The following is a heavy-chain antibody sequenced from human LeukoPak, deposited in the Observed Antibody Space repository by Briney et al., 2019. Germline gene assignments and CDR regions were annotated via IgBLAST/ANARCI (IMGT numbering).Heavy chain of an antibody. D-gene: IGHD7-27*01. V-gene: IGHV5-51*01. CDR1: GYSFTSYW. CDR3: ARANWATSAFDN. Sequence: GESLRISCKGSGYSFTSYWIGWVRQMPGKGLEWMGIIYPGDSDTRYSPSFQGQVTISVDKSISTAFLQWSSLKASDTAMYYCARANWATSAFDNWGQGTLVTVSS. J-gene: IGHJ4*02. CDR2: IYPGDSDT.